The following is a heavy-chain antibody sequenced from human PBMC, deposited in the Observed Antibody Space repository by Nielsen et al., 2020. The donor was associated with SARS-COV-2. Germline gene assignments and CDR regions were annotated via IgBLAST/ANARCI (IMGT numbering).Heavy chain of an antibody. J-gene: IGHJ4*02. CDR3: ARDQGQQLAGEFDY. V-gene: IGHV3-30*04. CDR1: GFTFSSYA. D-gene: IGHD6-13*01. CDR2: ISYDGSNK. Sequence: GGSLRLSCAASGFTFSSYAMHWVRQAPGKGLEWVAVISYDGSNKYYADSVKGRFTISRDNSKNTLYLQMNSLRAEDTAVYYCARDQGQQLAGEFDYWGQGTLVTVSS.